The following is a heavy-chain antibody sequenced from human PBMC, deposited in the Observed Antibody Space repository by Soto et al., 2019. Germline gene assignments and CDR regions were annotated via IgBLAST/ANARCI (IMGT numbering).Heavy chain of an antibody. D-gene: IGHD3-16*01. Sequence: EVQLLESGGGLVQPGGSLRLSCAASGLTFSSHAMSWVRQAPGKGLESVSVISTSGGGSYYADSVKGRFTIARDNSKNMLFLQMNSLRAEDTAVYYCAKGGFWAALDYWGQRTLVTVSS. V-gene: IGHV3-23*01. J-gene: IGHJ4*02. CDR2: ISTSGGGS. CDR1: GLTFSSHA. CDR3: AKGGFWAALDY.